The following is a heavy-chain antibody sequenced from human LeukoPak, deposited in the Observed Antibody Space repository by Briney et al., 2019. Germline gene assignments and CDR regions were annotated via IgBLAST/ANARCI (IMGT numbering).Heavy chain of an antibody. CDR2: IIGSSGST. CDR1: GFSFNNYA. CDR3: ARDLRTVYYYYGMDV. J-gene: IGHJ6*02. Sequence: GGSLRLSCVASGFSFNNYAMNWVRQAPGKGLEWVSLIIGSSGSTFYADSVKGRFTISRDNAKNSLYLQMNSLRAEDTAVYYCARDLRTVYYYYGMDVWGQGTTVTVSS. D-gene: IGHD3-9*01. V-gene: IGHV3-23*01.